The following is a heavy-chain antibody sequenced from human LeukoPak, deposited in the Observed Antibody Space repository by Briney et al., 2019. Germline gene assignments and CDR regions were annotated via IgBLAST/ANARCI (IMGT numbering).Heavy chain of an antibody. CDR2: IWHDGSNK. J-gene: IGHJ4*02. V-gene: IGHV3-33*01. D-gene: IGHD6-13*01. Sequence: PGGSLRLSCAASGFTFRSYGMHWVRQAPGQGLEAVAVIWHDGSNKHYGDSVKGRFTISRDNAKNTLYLQMNSLRAEDTAVYYCARDRSSTWSHFDFWGQGTLVTVSS. CDR1: GFTFRSYG. CDR3: ARDRSSTWSHFDF.